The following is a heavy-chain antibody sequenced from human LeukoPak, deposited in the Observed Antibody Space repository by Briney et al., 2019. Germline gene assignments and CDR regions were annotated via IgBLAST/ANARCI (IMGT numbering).Heavy chain of an antibody. V-gene: IGHV3-7*01. Sequence: GGSLRLSCAASGFTFSSYWMSWVRQAPGKGLEWVANIKQDGSEKYYVDSVKGRFTISRDNAKNSLYLQMNSLRAGDTAVYYCARLYCSGGSCCSITAFDYWGQGTLVTVSS. CDR2: IKQDGSEK. CDR3: ARLYCSGGSCCSITAFDY. D-gene: IGHD2-15*01. CDR1: GFTFSSYW. J-gene: IGHJ4*02.